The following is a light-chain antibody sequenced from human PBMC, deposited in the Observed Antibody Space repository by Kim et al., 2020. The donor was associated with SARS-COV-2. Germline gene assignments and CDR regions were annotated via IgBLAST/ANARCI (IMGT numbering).Light chain of an antibody. CDR3: SSYGGSNNLYV. V-gene: IGLV2-8*01. CDR2: EVS. Sequence: QAVTISCPGTSSDVGGYNYVSWYQQHPGKAPKLMIYEVSKRPSGVPDRFSGSKSGNTASLTVSGLQAEDEADYYCSSYGGSNNLYVFGTGTKVTVL. J-gene: IGLJ1*01. CDR1: SSDVGGYNY.